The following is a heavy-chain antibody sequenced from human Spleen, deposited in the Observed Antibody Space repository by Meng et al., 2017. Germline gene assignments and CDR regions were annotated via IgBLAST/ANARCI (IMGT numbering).Heavy chain of an antibody. V-gene: IGHV4-34*01. CDR2: INHSGST. J-gene: IGHJ4*02. CDR1: GGSFSGYY. Sequence: QVTRRQWGAGLLKPSETLSLTCAVCGGSFSGYYWSGIRQPPGKGLEWIGEINHSGSTNYNPSLESRATISVDTSQNNLSLKLSSVTAADSAVYYCARGPTTMAHDFDYWGQGTLVTVSS. D-gene: IGHD4-11*01. CDR3: ARGPTTMAHDFDY.